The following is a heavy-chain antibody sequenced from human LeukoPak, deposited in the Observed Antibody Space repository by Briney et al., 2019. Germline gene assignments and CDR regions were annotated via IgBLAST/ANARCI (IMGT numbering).Heavy chain of an antibody. CDR2: TYYRSKWYN. J-gene: IGHJ4*02. CDR3: AREFTLGYCSGGSCIAFDY. V-gene: IGHV6-1*01. Sequence: SQTLSLTCAISGDSVSSNSAAWNWIRQSPSRGLEWLGRTYYRSKWYNDYAVSVNSRITINPDTSKNKFSLQLNSVTPEDTAVYYCAREFTLGYCSGGSCIAFDYWGQGTLVTVSS. D-gene: IGHD2-15*01. CDR1: GDSVSSNSAA.